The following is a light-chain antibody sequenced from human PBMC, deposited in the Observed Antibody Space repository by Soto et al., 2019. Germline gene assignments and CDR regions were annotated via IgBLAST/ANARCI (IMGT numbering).Light chain of an antibody. Sequence: EIVLTQSPGTLSLSPGERATLSCRASHSVSSSYLAWYQQKPGQAPSLLIYGASNRATGIPDRFSGSGSGKDFTLTISRLEPEDFAVYYCQQYDSSPRTFGQGTKVEI. CDR3: QQYDSSPRT. CDR1: HSVSSSY. J-gene: IGKJ1*01. V-gene: IGKV3-20*01. CDR2: GAS.